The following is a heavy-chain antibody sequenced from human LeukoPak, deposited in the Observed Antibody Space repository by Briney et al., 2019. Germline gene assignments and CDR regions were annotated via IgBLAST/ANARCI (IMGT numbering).Heavy chain of an antibody. CDR2: INHSGST. CDR1: GGSFSGYY. D-gene: IGHD3-22*01. CDR3: ARGRRLIVVGYYYYYMDV. J-gene: IGHJ6*03. Sequence: PSETLSLTCAVYGGSFSGYYWSWIRQPPGKGLEWIGEINHSGSTNYNPSLKSRVTISVDTSKNQFSLKPSSVTAADTAVYYCARGRRLIVVGYYYYYMDVWGKGTTVTVSS. V-gene: IGHV4-34*01.